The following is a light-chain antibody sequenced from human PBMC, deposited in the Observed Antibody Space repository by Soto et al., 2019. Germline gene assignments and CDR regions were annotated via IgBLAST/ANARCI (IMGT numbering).Light chain of an antibody. CDR1: SGSIASNY. V-gene: IGLV6-57*04. Sequence: NFMLTQPHSVSESPGKTVTISCTPRSGSIASNYVQWYQQRPGSAPTTVIYEDNQRPSGVPDRFSGSIDSSSNSASLTISGLKTEDEADYYCQSYDSSNHVVFGGGTKLTVL. CDR2: EDN. J-gene: IGLJ2*01. CDR3: QSYDSSNHVV.